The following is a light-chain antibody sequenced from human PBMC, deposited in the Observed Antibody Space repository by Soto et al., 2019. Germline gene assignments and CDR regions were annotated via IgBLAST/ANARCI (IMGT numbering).Light chain of an antibody. V-gene: IGKV2-28*01. CDR2: LGS. Sequence: DIVMTQSPFSLPVTPGEPASISCRSSQSLLHSNGYNYLDWYLQKPGQSPQLLIYLGSNRASGVPDRFSGSGSGTDFTLKISRVEAEDAGVYYCMQARGGYTFGQGTKLEIK. J-gene: IGKJ2*01. CDR1: QSLLHSNGYNY. CDR3: MQARGGYT.